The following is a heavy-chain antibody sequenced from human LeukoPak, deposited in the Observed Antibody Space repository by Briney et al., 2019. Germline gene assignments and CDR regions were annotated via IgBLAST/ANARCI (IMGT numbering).Heavy chain of an antibody. CDR3: ARDSSSLFYYYYMDV. V-gene: IGHV1-18*04. CDR1: GYTFTSHF. J-gene: IGHJ6*03. Sequence: ASVKVSCKASGYTFTSHFMHWVRQAPGQGLEWMGWISAYNGNTNYAQKLQGRVTMTTDTSTSTAYMELRSLRSDDTAVYYCARDSSSLFYYYYMDVWGKGTTVTVSS. CDR2: ISAYNGNT. D-gene: IGHD6-13*01.